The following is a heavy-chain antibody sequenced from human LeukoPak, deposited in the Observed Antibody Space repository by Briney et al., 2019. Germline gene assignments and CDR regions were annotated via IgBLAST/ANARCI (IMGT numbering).Heavy chain of an antibody. CDR1: GYTFTSYY. D-gene: IGHD6-13*01. J-gene: IGHJ4*02. V-gene: IGHV1-2*02. CDR3: ARAHSSSWYVSGY. Sequence: ASVKVSCKASGYTFTSYYMHWVRQAPGQGLEWMGWINPNSGGTNYAQKFQGRVTMTRDTSISTAYMELSRLRSDDTAVYYCARAHSSSWYVSGYWGQGTLVTVSS. CDR2: INPNSGGT.